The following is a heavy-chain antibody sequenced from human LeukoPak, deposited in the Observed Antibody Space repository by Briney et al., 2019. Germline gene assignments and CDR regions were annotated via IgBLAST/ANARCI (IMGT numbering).Heavy chain of an antibody. CDR1: GFTFSSYW. Sequence: GGSLRLSCAASGFTFSSYWMNRARQAPGKGLEWVASINHNGNVNYYVDSVKGRFTISRDNAKNSLYLQMSNLRAEDTAVYYCARGLRAFDIWGQGTMVTVSS. CDR3: ARGLRAFDI. V-gene: IGHV3-7*03. D-gene: IGHD5-12*01. CDR2: INHNGNVN. J-gene: IGHJ3*02.